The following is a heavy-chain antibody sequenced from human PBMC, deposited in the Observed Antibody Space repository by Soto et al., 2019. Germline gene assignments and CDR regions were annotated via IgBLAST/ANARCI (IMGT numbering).Heavy chain of an antibody. CDR1: GYTFTSYG. V-gene: IGHV1-18*01. CDR2: ISAYNGNT. CDR3: ARDRSDIVVVPAAPPKGYYYYGMDV. J-gene: IGHJ6*02. Sequence: QVQLVQSGAEVKKPGASVKVSCKASGYTFTSYGISWVRQAPGQGLEWMGWISAYNGNTNYAQKLQGRVTMTTDTSTSTAYMELRSLRSDDTAVYYCARDRSDIVVVPAAPPKGYYYYGMDVWGQGTTVTVSS. D-gene: IGHD2-2*01.